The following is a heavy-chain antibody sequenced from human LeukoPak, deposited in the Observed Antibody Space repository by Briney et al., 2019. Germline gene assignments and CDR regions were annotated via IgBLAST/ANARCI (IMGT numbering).Heavy chain of an antibody. J-gene: IGHJ6*03. V-gene: IGHV4-30-4*08. Sequence: SETLSLTCTVSGDSISNDDFYWSWIRQSPGKGLEWIGYIYYSGNTYYNPSLESRVTISVDTSKNQFSLKLSSVTAADTAVYYCARDTHDYPYYMDVWGEGTTVTVSS. CDR2: IYYSGNT. CDR3: ARDTHDYPYYMDV. CDR1: GDSISNDDFY. D-gene: IGHD2-2*02.